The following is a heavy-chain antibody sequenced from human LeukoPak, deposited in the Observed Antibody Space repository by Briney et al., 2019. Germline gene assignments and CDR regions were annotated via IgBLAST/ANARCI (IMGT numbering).Heavy chain of an antibody. CDR2: INAGNGNT. CDR3: ARGRSGYSSSWYYFDY. Sequence: ASVRVSCKASGYTFTSYAMHWVRQAPGQRLEWMGWINAGNGNTKYSQKFQGRVTITRDTSPSTAYMELSSLRSEDTAVYYCARGRSGYSSSWYYFDYWGQGTLVTVSS. V-gene: IGHV1-3*01. CDR1: GYTFTSYA. D-gene: IGHD6-13*01. J-gene: IGHJ4*02.